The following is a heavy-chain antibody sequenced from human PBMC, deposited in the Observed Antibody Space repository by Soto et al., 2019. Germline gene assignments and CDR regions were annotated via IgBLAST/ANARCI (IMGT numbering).Heavy chain of an antibody. D-gene: IGHD3-9*01. Sequence: SETLSLTCTVSGGSVSSGSDYWGWIRQPPGKGLEWIGSIYYSGSTNYNPSLKSRVTISVDTSKNQFSLKLSSVTAADTAVYYCARTEYERGTVLRYFDWLPPFGWFDPWGQGALVTVSS. CDR1: GGSVSSGSDY. CDR2: IYYSGST. V-gene: IGHV4-39*07. CDR3: ARTEYERGTVLRYFDWLPPFGWFDP. J-gene: IGHJ5*02.